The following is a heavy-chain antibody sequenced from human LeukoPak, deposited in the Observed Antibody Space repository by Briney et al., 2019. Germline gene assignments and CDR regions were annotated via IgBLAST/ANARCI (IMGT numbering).Heavy chain of an antibody. J-gene: IGHJ5*02. D-gene: IGHD2-2*01. CDR2: MHHSGRT. CDR1: GASISSTNW. V-gene: IGHV4-4*02. CDR3: ARAQEGCSRASCYLEP. Sequence: SETLSLTCAISGASISSTNWWIWVRQPPGKGLEWIGEMHHSGRTNYNPSLKSRITISVDKSKNQVFLRLNSVAAADTALYYCARAQEGCSRASCYLEPWGQGILVTVSS.